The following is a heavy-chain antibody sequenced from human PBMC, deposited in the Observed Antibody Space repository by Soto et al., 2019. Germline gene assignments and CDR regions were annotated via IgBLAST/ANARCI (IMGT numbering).Heavy chain of an antibody. CDR2: VSGSGSST. CDR3: AKHDRGYTRPIDY. J-gene: IGHJ4*02. V-gene: IGHV3-23*01. D-gene: IGHD6-13*01. CDR1: GFTFSNYA. Sequence: GGSLRLSCAASGFTFSNYAMSWVRQAPGKGLEWVSAVSGSGSSTYYADSVKGRFTISRDNSKNTLFLQMNSLRAEDTAVYYCAKHDRGYTRPIDYWGQGTLVTVSS.